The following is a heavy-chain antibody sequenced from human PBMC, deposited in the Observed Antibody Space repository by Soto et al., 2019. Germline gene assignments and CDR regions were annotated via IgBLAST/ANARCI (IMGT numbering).Heavy chain of an antibody. D-gene: IGHD6-19*01. CDR2: IIPIFGTA. CDR1: GGTFSSYA. Sequence: QVQLVQSGAEVKKPGSSVKVSCKASGGTFSSYAISWVRQAPGQGLEWMGGIIPIFGTANYAQKFQGRVTITADESTSTAYRELSSLGSEDRAGYYCAREISSGGGGSDPGGQGPLVPVSP. J-gene: IGHJ5*02. CDR3: AREISSGGGGSDP. V-gene: IGHV1-69*01.